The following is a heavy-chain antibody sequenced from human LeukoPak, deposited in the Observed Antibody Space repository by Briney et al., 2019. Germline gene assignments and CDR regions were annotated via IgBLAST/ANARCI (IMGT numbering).Heavy chain of an antibody. D-gene: IGHD5-24*01. CDR2: IDHRGDT. CDR3: ARGATISETGYFDF. CDR1: GGSFSRYY. J-gene: IGHJ4*03. Sequence: SETLSLTCAVYGGSFSRYYWSWIPQSPGKGLEWIAEIDHRGDTNYNPSVKSRVTISVDTSKNQFSLKVRSLSAADTALYYCARGATISETGYFDFWGQGTLVTVSP. V-gene: IGHV4-34*01.